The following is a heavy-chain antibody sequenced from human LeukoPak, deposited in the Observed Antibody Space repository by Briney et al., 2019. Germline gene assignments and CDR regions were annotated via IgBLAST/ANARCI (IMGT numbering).Heavy chain of an antibody. J-gene: IGHJ3*02. V-gene: IGHV3-23*01. Sequence: GGSLRLSCAASGFTFSGYAMSWVRQAPGKGLEWVSAISGSGGSTYYADSVKGRFTISRDNSKNTLYLQMNSLRAEDTAVYYCASLWDDSSVQNAFDIWGQGAMVTVSS. CDR3: ASLWDDSSVQNAFDI. CDR1: GFTFSGYA. CDR2: ISGSGGST. D-gene: IGHD3-22*01.